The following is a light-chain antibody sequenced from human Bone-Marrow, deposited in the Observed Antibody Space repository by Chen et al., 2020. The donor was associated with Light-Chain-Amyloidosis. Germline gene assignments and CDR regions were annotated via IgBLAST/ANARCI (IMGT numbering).Light chain of an antibody. V-gene: IGLV1-51*01. CDR2: DND. CDR3: GTWDSGLSAGANWV. CDR1: NSKIGRNF. Sequence: SVLTQPPSVSAAPAQKCTISCSGGNSKIGRNFVSWYQQVPGAAPKLLIYDNDTRPSDIPDRFSGSKSGTSATLGITGLQTGDEADYYCGTWDSGLSAGANWVFGGGTKLTVL. J-gene: IGLJ3*02.